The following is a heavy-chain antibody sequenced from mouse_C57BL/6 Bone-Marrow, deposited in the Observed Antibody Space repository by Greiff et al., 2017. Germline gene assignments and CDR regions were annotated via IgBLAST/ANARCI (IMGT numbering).Heavy chain of an antibody. V-gene: IGHV1-59*01. CDR3: ARVGEVYYSYYFDD. CDR1: GYTFTSYC. D-gene: IGHD1-1*01. J-gene: IGHJ2*01. Sequence: VQLQQPGAELVRPGTSVKLSCKASGYTFTSYCMHWVKQRPGQGLEWIGVIDPSYSYTNYTQKFKGKATLTVDTSSSTAYLQLSSLTSADSAVYYCARVGEVYYSYYFDDWGQGTTLTVSS. CDR2: IDPSYSYT.